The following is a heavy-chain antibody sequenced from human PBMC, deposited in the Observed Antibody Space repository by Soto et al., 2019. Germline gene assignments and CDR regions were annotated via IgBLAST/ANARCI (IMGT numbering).Heavy chain of an antibody. J-gene: IGHJ5*02. CDR1: GGSFSGYY. CDR2: INHSGST. CDR3: ARTRVAAIRNFDP. Sequence: SETLSLTCAVYGGSFSGYYWSWIRQPPGKGLEWIGEINHSGSTNYNPSLKSRVTISVDTSKNQFSLKLSSVTAADTAVYYCARTRVAAIRNFDPWGQGTLVTVSS. V-gene: IGHV4-34*01. D-gene: IGHD2-15*01.